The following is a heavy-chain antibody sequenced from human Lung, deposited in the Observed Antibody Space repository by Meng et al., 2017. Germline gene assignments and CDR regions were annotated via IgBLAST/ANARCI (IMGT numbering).Heavy chain of an antibody. D-gene: IGHD6-19*01. Sequence: GSLRLSCTVSGGSISSSSYYWGWIRQPPGKGLEWIGSIYYSGSTYYNPSLKSRVTISVDTSKNQFSLKLSSVTAADTAVYYCARMDRPGIAVAASVDYWGQRTLVTVSS. CDR2: IYYSGST. J-gene: IGHJ4*02. V-gene: IGHV4-39*07. CDR3: ARMDRPGIAVAASVDY. CDR1: GGSISSSSYY.